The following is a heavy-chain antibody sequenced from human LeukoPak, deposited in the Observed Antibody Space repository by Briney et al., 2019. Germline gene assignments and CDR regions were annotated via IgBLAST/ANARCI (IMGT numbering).Heavy chain of an antibody. CDR1: GGSISSYY. D-gene: IGHD6-25*01. CDR2: IYYSGST. V-gene: IGHV4-59*08. J-gene: IGHJ2*01. Sequence: SETLSLTCTVSGGSISSYYWSWIRQPPGKGLEWIGYIYYSGSTNYNPSLKSRVTISVDTSKNQFSLKLSSVTAADTAVYYCARQGGGFWYFDLGGRGILVTVSS. CDR3: ARQGGGFWYFDL.